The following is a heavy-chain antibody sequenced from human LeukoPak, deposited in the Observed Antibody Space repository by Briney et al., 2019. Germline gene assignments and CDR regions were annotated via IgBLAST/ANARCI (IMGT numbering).Heavy chain of an antibody. CDR1: GFTFSDYY. D-gene: IGHD3-22*01. J-gene: IGHJ4*02. Sequence: GGSLRLSCAASGFTFSDYYMSWIRQAPGKGLEWVSYITNSGSTKYYADSAKGRFTISRDNAKNSLYLQMNSLRAEDTAVYYCARDSQKTDYYDSSGDYWGQGTLVTVSS. CDR3: ARDSQKTDYYDSSGDY. V-gene: IGHV3-11*01. CDR2: ITNSGSTK.